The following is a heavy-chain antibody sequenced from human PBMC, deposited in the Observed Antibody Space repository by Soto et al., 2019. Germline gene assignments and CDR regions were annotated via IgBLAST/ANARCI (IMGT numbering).Heavy chain of an antibody. CDR3: TGGEDDAFDI. V-gene: IGHV3-73*01. CDR1: GFTFSGSA. Sequence: HPGGSLRLSCAASGFTFSGSAMHWVRRASGKGLEWVGRIRSKANSYATAYAASVKGRFTISRDDSKNTAYLQMNSLKTEDTAVYYCTGGEDDAFDIWGQGTMVTVSS. CDR2: IRSKANSYAT. J-gene: IGHJ3*02.